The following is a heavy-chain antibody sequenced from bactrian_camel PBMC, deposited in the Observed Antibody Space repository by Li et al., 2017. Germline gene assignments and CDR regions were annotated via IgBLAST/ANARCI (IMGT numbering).Heavy chain of an antibody. CDR2: IDNDYST. CDR1: GFTFDRTH. J-gene: IGHJ4*01. V-gene: IGHV3S55*01. Sequence: HVQLVESGGGLVQPGGSMRLSCAASGFTFDRTHMGWYRQAPGADCELVSTIDNDYSTYYSNSVKGRFTISRDNAKNTLYLQMNSLKTEDTAVYYCAAEIKYGPACARQLRVWGRGTQVTVS. CDR3: AAEIKYGPACARQLRV. D-gene: IGHD1*01.